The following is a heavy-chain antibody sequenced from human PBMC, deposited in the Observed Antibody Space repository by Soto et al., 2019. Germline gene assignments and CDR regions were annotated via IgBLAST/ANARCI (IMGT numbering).Heavy chain of an antibody. D-gene: IGHD3-22*01. CDR1: GFTFTNYA. J-gene: IGHJ5*02. Sequence: QVQLVQSGAEVKKPGASVKVSCKASGFTFTNYAVTWVRQAPGQGLEWVGWIRLSNGFTLYGQNSQGRVTVTADTSTSTSHLELRDLSSADSAIYYCARGLNHFDITRDWFDPWGQGTQVVVSS. CDR3: ARGLNHFDITRDWFDP. V-gene: IGHV1-18*04. CDR2: IRLSNGFT.